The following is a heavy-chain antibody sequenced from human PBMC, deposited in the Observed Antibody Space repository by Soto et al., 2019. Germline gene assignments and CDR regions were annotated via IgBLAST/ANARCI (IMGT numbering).Heavy chain of an antibody. J-gene: IGHJ4*02. V-gene: IGHV3-33*01. CDR2: IWYDGSTK. Sequence: QVQLVESGGGVVQPGRSLRLSCAASGFTFTSHGMHWVRQAPDKGLEWVAVIWYDGSTKYYADSVRGRFTISRDNSNNMLYLEMNRLRVEDTAIYYCARWGNWKVADNWGQGTLVIVSS. D-gene: IGHD3-16*01. CDR1: GFTFTSHG. CDR3: ARWGNWKVADN.